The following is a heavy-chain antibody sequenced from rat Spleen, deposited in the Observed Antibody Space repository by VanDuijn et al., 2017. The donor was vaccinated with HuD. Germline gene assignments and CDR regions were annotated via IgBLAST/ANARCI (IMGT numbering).Heavy chain of an antibody. D-gene: IGHD1-10*01. CDR1: GFSLTSNG. CDR2: ISSGGHT. J-gene: IGHJ1*01. Sequence: QVQLKESGPGLVQPSQTLSLTCTVSGFSLTSNGVSWVRQPPGKGLEWIATISSGGHTYYNSALKSRLSFSRDTSKSQVFLKMNSLQTEDTAIYFCTRPNNPYWYFDFWGPGTMVTVSS. V-gene: IGHV2S12*01. CDR3: TRPNNPYWYFDF.